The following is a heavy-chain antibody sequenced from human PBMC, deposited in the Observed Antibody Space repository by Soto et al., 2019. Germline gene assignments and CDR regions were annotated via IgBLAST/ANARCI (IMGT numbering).Heavy chain of an antibody. J-gene: IGHJ6*02. CDR3: ARDRDIVVVVASTPSHYYYYGMDV. V-gene: IGHV1-69*01. CDR1: GGTFSSYA. D-gene: IGHD2-15*01. Sequence: QVQLVQSGAEVKKPGSSVKVSCKASGGTFSSYAISWVRQAPGQGLEWMGGIIHIFGTANYAQKFQGRVTITADESTSTAYMELSSLRSEDRAVYYCARDRDIVVVVASTPSHYYYYGMDVWGQGSTVTVSS. CDR2: IIHIFGTA.